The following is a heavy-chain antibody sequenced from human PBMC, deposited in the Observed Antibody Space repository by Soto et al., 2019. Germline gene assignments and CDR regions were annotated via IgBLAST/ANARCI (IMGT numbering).Heavy chain of an antibody. J-gene: IGHJ5*02. Sequence: ASVKVSCKAPGYTFTSYYMHWVRQAPGQGLEWMGIINPSGGSTSYAQKFQGRVTMTRDTSTSTVYMELSSLRSEDTAVYYCARVLGYCSSTSCYGNWFDPWGQGTLVTVSS. D-gene: IGHD2-2*01. CDR3: ARVLGYCSSTSCYGNWFDP. V-gene: IGHV1-46*03. CDR1: GYTFTSYY. CDR2: INPSGGST.